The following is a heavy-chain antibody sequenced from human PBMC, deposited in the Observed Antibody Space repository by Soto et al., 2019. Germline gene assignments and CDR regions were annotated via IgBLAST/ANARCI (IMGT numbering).Heavy chain of an antibody. V-gene: IGHV4-4*02. J-gene: IGHJ4*02. Sequence: QVQLQESGPGLVQTSGTLSLTCIVSGDSILSLSHWWSWVRQPPGKGLEWIGEIHHSGSTNYNPSFKSRVTMSVDRPKNQFSLLLNSVTDADTAVYHCARGRDYIWADWGRGALVNVSS. CDR2: IHHSGST. D-gene: IGHD3-16*01. CDR3: ARGRDYIWAD. CDR1: GDSILSLSHW.